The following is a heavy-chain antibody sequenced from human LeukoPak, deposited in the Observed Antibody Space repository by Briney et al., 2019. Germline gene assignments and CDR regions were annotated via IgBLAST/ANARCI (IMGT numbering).Heavy chain of an antibody. CDR2: TSAYNGNT. CDR1: GYTFTSYG. Sequence: GASVKVSCKASGYTFTSYGISWVRQAPGQGLEWMGWTSAYNGNTNYAQKFQGRVTMTRNTSISTAYMELSSLRSEDTAVYYCARGHYYGSGSYSEGYWGQGTLVTVSS. V-gene: IGHV1-18*01. CDR3: ARGHYYGSGSYSEGY. D-gene: IGHD3-10*01. J-gene: IGHJ4*02.